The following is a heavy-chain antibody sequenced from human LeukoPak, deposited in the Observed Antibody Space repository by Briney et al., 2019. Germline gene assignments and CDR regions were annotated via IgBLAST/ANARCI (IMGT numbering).Heavy chain of an antibody. D-gene: IGHD1-26*01. V-gene: IGHV3-23*01. J-gene: IGHJ4*02. Sequence: GGSLRLSCAASGFTFSSYAMSWVRQAPGKGLEWVSAISGSGGSIYYADSVKGRFTISRDNSKNTLYLQMNSLRAEDTAVYYCASFRTYSRHFDYWGQGTLVTVSS. CDR1: GFTFSSYA. CDR3: ASFRTYSRHFDY. CDR2: ISGSGGSI.